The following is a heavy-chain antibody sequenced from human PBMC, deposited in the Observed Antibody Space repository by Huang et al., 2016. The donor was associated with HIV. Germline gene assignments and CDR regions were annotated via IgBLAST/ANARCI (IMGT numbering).Heavy chain of an antibody. Sequence: QLQLQESGPGLAKPSETLSLTGTVSGGSISSSTYYWGWIRQPPGKGLEWIGTIHHRGRTNHNPSLKSRITISLDAARNQFSRTLSAVTAADTAVYYCARHERQLAVDFWGQGTLVTVSP. CDR3: ARHERQLAVDF. J-gene: IGHJ4*02. D-gene: IGHD6-13*01. CDR1: GGSISSSTYY. CDR2: IHHRGRT. V-gene: IGHV4-39*01.